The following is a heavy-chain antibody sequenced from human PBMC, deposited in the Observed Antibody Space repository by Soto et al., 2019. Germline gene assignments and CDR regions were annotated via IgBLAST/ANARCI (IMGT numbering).Heavy chain of an antibody. D-gene: IGHD3-3*01. CDR3: AKGSSGLRFLEWLSPHDY. CDR1: GFTFSSYP. CDR2: ISGSGGST. V-gene: IGHV3-23*01. Sequence: EVQLLESGGGLVQPGGSLRLSCAASGFTFSSYPMGWVRQAPGKGLEWVSAISGSGGSTYYADSVKGRFTISRDNSKNTLYLQMNSLRAEDTAVYYCAKGSSGLRFLEWLSPHDYWGQGTLVTVSS. J-gene: IGHJ4*02.